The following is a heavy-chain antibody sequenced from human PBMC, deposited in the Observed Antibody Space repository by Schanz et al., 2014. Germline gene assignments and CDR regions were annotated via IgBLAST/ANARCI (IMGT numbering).Heavy chain of an antibody. V-gene: IGHV3-23*04. CDR2: ISGRDGST. J-gene: IGHJ4*02. Sequence: EVQLVESGGGLVQPGGSLRLSCTASGFTFSDYWMSWVRQAPGMGLEWVSAISGRDGSTYYADSVRGRFTISRDNSKNTLYLQMNSLRAEDTAVYYCARKVVATIGGYYDNWGQGTLVTVSS. CDR1: GFTFSDYW. D-gene: IGHD5-12*01. CDR3: ARKVVATIGGYYDN.